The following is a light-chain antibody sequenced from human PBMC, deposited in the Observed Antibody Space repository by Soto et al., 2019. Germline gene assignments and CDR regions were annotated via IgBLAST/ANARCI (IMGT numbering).Light chain of an antibody. CDR3: QQYNSYWT. V-gene: IGKV1-5*03. CDR2: KAS. Sequence: EIPITQSPSTLSASVRERVTITCRARPSISRWLAWYQQKPGKAPKLLIYKASSLESGVPSRFSGSGSGTEFTLTISSLQPDDFATYYCQQYNSYWTFGQGTKVEIK. J-gene: IGKJ1*01. CDR1: PSISRW.